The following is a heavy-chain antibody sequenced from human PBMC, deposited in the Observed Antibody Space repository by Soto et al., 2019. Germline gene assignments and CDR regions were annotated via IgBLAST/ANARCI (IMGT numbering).Heavy chain of an antibody. J-gene: IGHJ3*02. CDR1: GYALRDYS. V-gene: IGHV3-11*06. D-gene: IGHD3-9*01. CDR2: TGTRRKYT. CDR3: VRDRDWAFDI. Sequence: GGSLRLSCADSGYALRDYSMGWVRQAPGKGLEWVSYTGTRRKYTFYADSVRGRFTISRDDARNSVYLQLNSLRDEDTAVYYCVRDRDWAFDIWGQGTMVTVSS.